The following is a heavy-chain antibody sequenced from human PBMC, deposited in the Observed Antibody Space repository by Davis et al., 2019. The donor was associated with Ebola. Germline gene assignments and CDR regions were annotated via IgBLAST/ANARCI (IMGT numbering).Heavy chain of an antibody. Sequence: GESLKTPCAASGITFSSHAISGVRQAHGKGLEWVSALSGSGGTPYYADSVKGRLTISRDNSKNTLYLQMNSLRAEDTAVYYCARVRGIAAPFDPWGQGTLVTVSS. CDR2: LSGSGGTP. V-gene: IGHV3-23*01. CDR3: ARVRGIAAPFDP. J-gene: IGHJ5*02. D-gene: IGHD6-13*01. CDR1: GITFSSHA.